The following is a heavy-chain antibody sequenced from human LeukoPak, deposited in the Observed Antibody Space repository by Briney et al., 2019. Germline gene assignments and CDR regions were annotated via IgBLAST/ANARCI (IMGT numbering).Heavy chain of an antibody. J-gene: IGHJ5*02. CDR3: ARSERGWFDP. Sequence: GGSLRLSCAASGFTFSSYWMNWVRQAPGKGLEWVSYISSSGSTIYYADSVKGRFTISRDNAKNSLYLQMNSLRAEDTAVYYCARSERGWFDPWGQGTLVTVSS. CDR2: ISSSGSTI. CDR1: GFTFSSYW. V-gene: IGHV3-48*04.